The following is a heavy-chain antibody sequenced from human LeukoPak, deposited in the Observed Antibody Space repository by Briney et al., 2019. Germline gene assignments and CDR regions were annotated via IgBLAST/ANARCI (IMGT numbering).Heavy chain of an antibody. V-gene: IGHV4-4*07. CDR1: GASVSNYY. D-gene: IGHD3-16*01. CDR3: ARALGGYFDY. CDR2: IYNGGSA. Sequence: PSETLSLTCTVSGASVSNYYWSWIRQPAGKGLEWIGRIYNGGSANYNPSLQSRISMSVDTSKNQFSLKLSSVTAADTAVYYCARALGGYFDYWGQGTLVTVSS. J-gene: IGHJ4*02.